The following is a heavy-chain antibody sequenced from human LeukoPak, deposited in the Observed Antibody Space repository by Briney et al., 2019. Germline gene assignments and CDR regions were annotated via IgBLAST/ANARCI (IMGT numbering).Heavy chain of an antibody. D-gene: IGHD3-10*01. Sequence: PGGSLRLSCAASGFTFNSYWMVWFRQAPGKGLVWVSCINPDGSWTLHADSVKGRFTISRDNAKNLLFLQMNGLRAEDTAVYYCARGRSITLLRGVAMSDGFDIWGQGAMVAVSS. J-gene: IGHJ3*02. CDR3: ARGRSITLLRGVAMSDGFDI. CDR2: INPDGSWT. V-gene: IGHV3-74*01. CDR1: GFTFNSYW.